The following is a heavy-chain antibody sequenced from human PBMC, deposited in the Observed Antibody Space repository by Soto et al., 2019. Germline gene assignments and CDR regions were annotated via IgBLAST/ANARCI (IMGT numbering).Heavy chain of an antibody. D-gene: IGHD3-3*01. CDR1: GFTFSDYY. J-gene: IGHJ6*02. Sequence: GGSLRLSCAASGFTFSDYYMSWIRQAPGKGLEWVSYISSSSSYTNYADSVKGRFTISRDNAKNSLYLQMNSLRAEDTAVYYCAFLGGIYYYGMDVWGQGTTVTVSS. CDR3: AFLGGIYYYGMDV. V-gene: IGHV3-11*06. CDR2: ISSSSSYT.